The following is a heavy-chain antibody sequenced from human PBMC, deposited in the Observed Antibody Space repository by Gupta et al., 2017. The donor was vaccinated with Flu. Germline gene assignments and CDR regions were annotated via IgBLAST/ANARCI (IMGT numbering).Heavy chain of an antibody. CDR3: ARGRTGTTVDFAFDV. V-gene: IGHV3-23*01. CDR2: IQRGGGSA. J-gene: IGHJ3*01. Sequence: LESGGGWVDPGGSLRLFCAASGCLFSSYDMTWVRQAPGKGGEWVSAIQRGGGSANYIVAVKGRLSIIRDNTEKKLLYEKNSLRNEDTTREYCARGRTGTTVDFAFDVWGQGTMVTVSA. D-gene: IGHD1-1*01. CDR1: GCLFSSYD.